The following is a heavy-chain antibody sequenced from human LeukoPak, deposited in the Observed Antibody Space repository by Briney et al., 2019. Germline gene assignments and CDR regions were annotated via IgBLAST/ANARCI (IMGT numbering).Heavy chain of an antibody. J-gene: IGHJ4*02. CDR2: IYWDDDK. CDR3: AHSFSWDPSPYFDY. CDR1: GFSLTTNGVR. V-gene: IGHV2-5*02. D-gene: IGHD2-15*01. Sequence: SGPTLVKPTQTLTVTCSVSGFSLTTNGVRVGWIRQPPGKAPEWLGLIYWDDDKDYSPSLKSRLTITRDTSKNQVVLTMNSMEPVDTGTYYCAHSFSWDPSPYFDYWGQGTLVTVSS.